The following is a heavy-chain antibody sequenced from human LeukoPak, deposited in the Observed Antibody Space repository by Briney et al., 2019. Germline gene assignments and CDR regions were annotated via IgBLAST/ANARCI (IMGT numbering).Heavy chain of an antibody. CDR3: ATGPDYDILTGYYPRWAHYYMDV. J-gene: IGHJ6*03. CDR2: FDPEDGET. D-gene: IGHD3-9*01. Sequence: ASVKVSCKASGGTFSSYAISWVRQAPGKGLEWMGGFDPEDGETIYAQKFQGRVTMTEDTSTDTAYMELSSLRSEDTAVYYCATGPDYDILTGYYPRWAHYYMDVWGKGTTVTVSS. V-gene: IGHV1-24*01. CDR1: GGTFSSYA.